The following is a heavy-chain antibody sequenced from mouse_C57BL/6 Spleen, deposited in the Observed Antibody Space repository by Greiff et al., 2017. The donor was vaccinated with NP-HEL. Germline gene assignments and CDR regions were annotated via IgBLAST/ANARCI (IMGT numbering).Heavy chain of an antibody. CDR1: GYTFTSYW. J-gene: IGHJ3*01. CDR3: AYYDYAWFAY. CDR2: IDPSDSYT. D-gene: IGHD2-4*01. V-gene: IGHV1-50*01. Sequence: QVQLQQPGAELVKPGASVKLSCKASGYTFTSYWMQWVKQRPGQGLEWIGEIDPSDSYTNYNQKFKGKATLTVDTSSSTAYMQLSSLTSEDSAVYYCAYYDYAWFAYWGQGTLVTVSA.